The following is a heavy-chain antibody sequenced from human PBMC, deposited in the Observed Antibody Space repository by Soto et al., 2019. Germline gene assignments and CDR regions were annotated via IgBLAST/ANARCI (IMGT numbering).Heavy chain of an antibody. CDR1: GFTFSSYG. CDR3: AREGIAYAPFDY. CDR2: IWYDGSNK. V-gene: IGHV3-33*01. Sequence: PGGSLRLSCAASGFTFSSYGMHWVRQAPGKGLEWVAVIWYDGSNKYYADSVKGRFTISRDNSKNTLYLQMNSLRAEDTAVYYCAREGIAYAPFDYWGQGTLVTVSS. D-gene: IGHD6-13*01. J-gene: IGHJ4*02.